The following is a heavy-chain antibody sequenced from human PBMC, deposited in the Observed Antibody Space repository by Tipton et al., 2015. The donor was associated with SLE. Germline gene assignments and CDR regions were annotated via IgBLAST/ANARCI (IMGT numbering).Heavy chain of an antibody. V-gene: IGHV4-59*08. CDR1: DGSITTYH. CDR2: VYYTGSS. D-gene: IGHD2-15*01. J-gene: IGHJ4*02. Sequence: LRLSCNVSDGSITTYHFNWLRQPPGKGLEWIGYVYYTGSSNYNPSLKSRVTMSVDTSKNQFSLRLISVTAADTAVYYCARSVLAYRSGGFEYWGQGTPVTVSS. CDR3: ARSVLAYRSGGFEY.